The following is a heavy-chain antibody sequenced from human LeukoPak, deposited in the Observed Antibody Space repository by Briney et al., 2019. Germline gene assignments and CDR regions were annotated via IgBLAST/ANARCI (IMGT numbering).Heavy chain of an antibody. V-gene: IGHV3-33*06. CDR3: AKDGPAANYFDY. J-gene: IGHJ4*02. D-gene: IGHD2-15*01. CDR1: GFTFSSYG. CDR2: IWYDGSNK. Sequence: PGRSLRLSCVASGFTFSSYGMHWVRQAPGKGLEWVAIIWYDGSNKYYADSVKGRFTISRDNSKNTLYLQMNTLRVEDTAVYYCAKDGPAANYFDYWGQGTLVTVSS.